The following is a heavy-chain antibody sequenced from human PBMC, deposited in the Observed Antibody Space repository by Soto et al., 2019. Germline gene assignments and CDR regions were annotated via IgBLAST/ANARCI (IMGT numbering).Heavy chain of an antibody. CDR2: TYYRSKWYN. CDR1: GDSVSSNSAA. CDR3: ARGFYFITIFGVVIDY. D-gene: IGHD3-3*01. Sequence: PSQTLSLTCAISGDSVSSNSAAWNWIRQSPSRGLEWLGRTYYRSKWYNDYAVSVKSRITINPDTSKNQFSLQLNSVTPEDTAVDYCARGFYFITIFGVVIDYWGQGTLVTVSS. V-gene: IGHV6-1*01. J-gene: IGHJ4*02.